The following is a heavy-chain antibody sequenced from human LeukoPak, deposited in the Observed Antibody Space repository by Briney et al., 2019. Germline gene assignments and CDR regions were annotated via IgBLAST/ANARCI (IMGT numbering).Heavy chain of an antibody. CDR2: IRYDGSNQ. J-gene: IGHJ4*02. CDR1: RFTFNNYG. CDR3: AKLGEGGYSYDYLPYYFDY. V-gene: IGHV3-30*02. Sequence: GGSLRLSCAASRFTFNNYGMHWVRQAPGKGLEWVAFIRYDGSNQYYADSVKGRFSISRDNSKDTLYLQMNSLRPEDTAVYYCAKLGEGGYSYDYLPYYFDYWGQGTLVTVSS. D-gene: IGHD5-18*01.